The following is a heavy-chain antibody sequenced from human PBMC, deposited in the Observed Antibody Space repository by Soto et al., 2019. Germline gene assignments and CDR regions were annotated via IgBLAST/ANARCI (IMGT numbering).Heavy chain of an antibody. V-gene: IGHV4-59*01. CDR1: GGSISSYY. CDR2: IYYGGSS. D-gene: IGHD2-15*01. J-gene: IGHJ3*02. Sequence: SETLSLTCTVSGGSISSYYWSWIRQPPGKGLEWIGYIYYGGSSNYNPSLKSRVTISVDTSKNQFSLKLSSVTAADTAVYYCAREVYCSGGSCSTGAFDIWGQGTMVTVSS. CDR3: AREVYCSGGSCSTGAFDI.